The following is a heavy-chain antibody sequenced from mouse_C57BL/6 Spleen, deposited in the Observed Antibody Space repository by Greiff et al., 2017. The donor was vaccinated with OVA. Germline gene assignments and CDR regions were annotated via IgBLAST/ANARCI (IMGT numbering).Heavy chain of an antibody. CDR3: ARGKYGNYVFAY. Sequence: EVKLLESGGGLVKPGGSLKLSCAASGFTFSDYGMHWVRQAPEKGLEWVAYISSGSSTIYYADTVKGRFTISRDNAKNTLFLQMTSVRSDDTAMYYCARGKYGNYVFAYWGQGTLVTVSA. CDR2: ISSGSSTI. CDR1: GFTFSDYG. V-gene: IGHV5-17*01. D-gene: IGHD2-10*02. J-gene: IGHJ3*01.